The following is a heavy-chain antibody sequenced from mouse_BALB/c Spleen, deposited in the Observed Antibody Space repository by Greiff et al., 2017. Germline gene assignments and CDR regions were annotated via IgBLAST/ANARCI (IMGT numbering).Heavy chain of an antibody. Sequence: QVQLKQSGAELARPGASVKLSCKASGYTFTSYWMQWVKQRPGQGLEWIGAIYPGDGDTRYTQKFKGKATLTADKSSSTAYMQLSSLASEDSAVYYCARSDDSLYYYAMDYWGQGTSVTVSS. CDR2: IYPGDGDT. J-gene: IGHJ4*01. CDR1: GYTFTSYW. D-gene: IGHD2-4*01. V-gene: IGHV1-87*01. CDR3: ARSDDSLYYYAMDY.